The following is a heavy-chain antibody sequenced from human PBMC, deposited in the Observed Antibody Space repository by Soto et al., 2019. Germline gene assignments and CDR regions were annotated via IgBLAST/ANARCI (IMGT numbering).Heavy chain of an antibody. D-gene: IGHD6-19*01. CDR1: GLIFRDYH. Sequence: EVQLVESGGGLVQPGGSLRLSCAASGLIFRDYHMDWVRQAPGEGLEWVGRIRRKANSYTTEYAASAKGRFTISRDDSKNSLYLQIKSLKSEDTAVYYCAMLGGWSGGSTGMDVWGQWTTVTVS. CDR2: IRRKANSYTT. CDR3: AMLGGWSGGSTGMDV. V-gene: IGHV3-72*01. J-gene: IGHJ6*02.